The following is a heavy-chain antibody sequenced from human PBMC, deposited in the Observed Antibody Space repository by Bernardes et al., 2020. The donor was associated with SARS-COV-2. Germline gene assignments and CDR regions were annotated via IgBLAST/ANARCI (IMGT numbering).Heavy chain of an antibody. V-gene: IGHV4-39*01. D-gene: IGHD3-9*01. CDR1: GGSISSSSYY. J-gene: IGHJ5*02. CDR3: ARHPTYYDILTGYRGNWFDP. Sequence: SETLSLTCTVSGGSISSSSYYWGWIRQPPGKGLEWIGSIYYSGSTYYNPSLKSRVTISVDTSKNQFSLKLSSVTAADTAVYYCARHPTYYDILTGYRGNWFDPWGQGTLVTVSS. CDR2: IYYSGST.